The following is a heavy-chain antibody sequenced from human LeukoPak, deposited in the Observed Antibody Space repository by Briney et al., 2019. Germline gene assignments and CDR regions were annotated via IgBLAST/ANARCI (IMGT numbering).Heavy chain of an antibody. CDR1: GGSISSYY. D-gene: IGHD2-15*01. CDR3: ARREGGLFDY. V-gene: IGHV4-59*08. J-gene: IGHJ4*02. Sequence: SETLSLTCTVSGGSISSYYWSWIRQPPGKGLEWIGYIYSSGSTNYNPSLKSRVTISVDTSKNQFSLKLSSVTAADTAVYYCARREGGLFDYWGQGTLVTVSS. CDR2: IYSSGST.